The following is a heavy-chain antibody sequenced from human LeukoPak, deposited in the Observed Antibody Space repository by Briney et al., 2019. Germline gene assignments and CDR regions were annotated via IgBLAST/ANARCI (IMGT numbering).Heavy chain of an antibody. J-gene: IGHJ6*02. D-gene: IGHD6-13*01. CDR3: ARDRRIAAAATGYYYGMDV. CDR2: IYTSGST. Sequence: KASETLSLTCTVSGGSISSGSYYWSWIRQPAGKGLEWIGRIYTSGSTNYNPSLKSRVTISVGTSKNQFSLKLSSVTAADTAVYYCARDRRIAAAATGYYYGMDVWGQGTTVTVSS. V-gene: IGHV4-61*02. CDR1: GGSISSGSYY.